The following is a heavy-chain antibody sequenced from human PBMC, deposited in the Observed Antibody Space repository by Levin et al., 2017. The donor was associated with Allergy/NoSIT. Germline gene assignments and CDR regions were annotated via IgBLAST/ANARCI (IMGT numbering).Heavy chain of an antibody. V-gene: IGHV1-46*01. CDR3: ASGDFSSYADLAEFTY. D-gene: IGHD6-13*01. CDR1: GYDFSSYY. Sequence: ASVKVSCKASGYDFSSYYIHWVRQAPGQGLEWMGIINPNGGSTSYAQKFQGRLTMTGDASTKSVYLDLSSLKSDDTAVYYCASGDFSSYADLAEFTYWGQGTLVTVSS. J-gene: IGHJ4*02. CDR2: INPNGGST.